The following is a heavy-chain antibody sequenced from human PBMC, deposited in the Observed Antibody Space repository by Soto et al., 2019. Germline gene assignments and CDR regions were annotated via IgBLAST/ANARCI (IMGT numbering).Heavy chain of an antibody. CDR2: IYYSGCT. Sequence: SETLSLTCTVSGGSISSSSYYWGWIRQPPGKGLEWIGSIYYSGCTYYNPSLKSRVTISVDTSKNQFSLKLRSGTAADTAVYYCTCQLAGAAHRDYYVMDVWGQGTTVTVSS. CDR3: TCQLAGAAHRDYYVMDV. J-gene: IGHJ6*02. D-gene: IGHD6-13*01. CDR1: GGSISSSSYY. V-gene: IGHV4-39*01.